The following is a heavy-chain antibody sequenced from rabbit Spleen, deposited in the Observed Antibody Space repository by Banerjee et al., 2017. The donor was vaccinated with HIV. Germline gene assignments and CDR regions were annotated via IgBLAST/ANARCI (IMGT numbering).Heavy chain of an antibody. J-gene: IGHJ4*01. V-gene: IGHV1S7*01. Sequence: QLKETGGGLVQPGGSLTLSCKASGFAFSTNYMSWVRQAPGKGLEWIGSIDPVFGSTYYASWVNGRFTISSHNAQNTLYLQLNSLTAADTATYFCVREAGYGGYGDGNLWGPGTLVTVS. CDR1: GFAFSTNY. CDR2: IDPVFGST. CDR3: VREAGYGGYGDGNL. D-gene: IGHD6-1*01.